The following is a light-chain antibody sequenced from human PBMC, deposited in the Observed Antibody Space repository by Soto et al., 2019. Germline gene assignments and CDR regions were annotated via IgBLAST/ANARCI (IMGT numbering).Light chain of an antibody. V-gene: IGLV2-23*02. CDR2: EVT. J-gene: IGLJ1*01. Sequence: QSALTQPASVSGSPGQSITISCTGTSNNVGSHNLVSWYQQHPGKAPKLMISEVTKRPSGVSHRFSGSKSGNTASPTISGLQAEYLFNYSSCTETYTISLYVF. CDR3: CTETYTISLYV. CDR1: SNNVGSHNL.